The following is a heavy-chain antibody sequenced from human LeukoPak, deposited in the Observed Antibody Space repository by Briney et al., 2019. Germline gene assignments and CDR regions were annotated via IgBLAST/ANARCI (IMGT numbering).Heavy chain of an antibody. J-gene: IGHJ3*02. CDR3: AAGTPNIVAHDAFDI. V-gene: IGHV1-58*02. D-gene: IGHD5-12*01. Sequence: SVKVSCKASGFTFTSSAMQWVRQARGQRLEWIGWIVVGSGNTNYAQKFQERVTITRDMSTSTAYMELSSLRSEDTAVYYCAAGTPNIVAHDAFDIWGQGTMVTVSP. CDR1: GFTFTSSA. CDR2: IVVGSGNT.